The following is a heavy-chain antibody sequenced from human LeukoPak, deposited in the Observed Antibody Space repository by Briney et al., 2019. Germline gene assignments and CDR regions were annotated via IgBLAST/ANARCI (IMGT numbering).Heavy chain of an antibody. Sequence: GGSLRLSCAASRLTFSSYWISWVRQAPGKGLEWVATIKEDGSEKYYVDSVKGRFTISRDNAKNSLYLQMNSLRAEDTTVYYCARGVATIGYWGQGTLVSVSS. D-gene: IGHD5-24*01. CDR1: RLTFSSYW. J-gene: IGHJ4*02. CDR2: IKEDGSEK. CDR3: ARGVATIGY. V-gene: IGHV3-7*01.